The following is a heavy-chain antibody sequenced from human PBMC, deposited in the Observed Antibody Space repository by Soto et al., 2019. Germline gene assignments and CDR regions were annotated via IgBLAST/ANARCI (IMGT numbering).Heavy chain of an antibody. CDR1: DGNIGDREDY. V-gene: IGHV4-30-4*01. Sequence: PSEPQRLRNPVADGNIGDREDYRRMKKKPPGKGLEWIGYIYYSGSTVYNPSLKSRVTISVDTSKNQFSLKLSSVTAADTAMYFCSRGRVEMHMTTDASAIRGQGTTVPGSS. CDR3: SRGRVEMHMTTDASAI. D-gene: IGHD4-17*01. J-gene: IGHJ3*02. CDR2: IYYSGST.